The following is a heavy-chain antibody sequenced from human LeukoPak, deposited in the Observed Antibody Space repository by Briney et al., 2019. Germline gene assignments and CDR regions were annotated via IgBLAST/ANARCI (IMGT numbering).Heavy chain of an antibody. CDR2: ISYSGGT. Sequence: SDTLSLTCTVSGDSISTYYWSWLRQPREEALEWIGYISYSGGTNYKPSLKSRVTISDDTSKNQFSLKLSSVIAADTAVYYCARTQMGYFFDYWGQGTLVTVFS. CDR1: GDSISTYY. V-gene: IGHV4-59*07. CDR3: ARTQMGYFFDY. D-gene: IGHD5-24*01. J-gene: IGHJ4*02.